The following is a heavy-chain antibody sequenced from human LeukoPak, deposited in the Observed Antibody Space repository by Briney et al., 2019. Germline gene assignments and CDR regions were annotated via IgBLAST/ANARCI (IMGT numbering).Heavy chain of an antibody. J-gene: IGHJ4*02. CDR3: ARGAVAHFDY. Sequence: SQTLSLTCAISGDSVSSNSAAWNWIRQSPSRGLEWLGRTYYRSKWYTDYAVSVKSRISINSDTSKNRFSLQLNSVTPEDTAVYYCARGAVAHFDYWGQGTLVTVSS. D-gene: IGHD6-19*01. CDR1: GDSVSSNSAA. CDR2: TYYRSKWYT. V-gene: IGHV6-1*01.